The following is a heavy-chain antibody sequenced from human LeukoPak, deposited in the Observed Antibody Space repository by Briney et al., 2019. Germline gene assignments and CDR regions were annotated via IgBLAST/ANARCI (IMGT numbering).Heavy chain of an antibody. Sequence: SEILSLTCIVSGGSISSSSYYWGWIRQPPGKGLEWIGSIYYSGSTYYNPSLKSRVTISVDTSKNQFSLKLSSVTAADTAVYYCARSLGDGYNPRVVDPWGQGTLVTVSS. CDR1: GGSISSSSYY. CDR2: IYYSGST. CDR3: ARSLGDGYNPRVVDP. D-gene: IGHD5-24*01. V-gene: IGHV4-39*01. J-gene: IGHJ5*02.